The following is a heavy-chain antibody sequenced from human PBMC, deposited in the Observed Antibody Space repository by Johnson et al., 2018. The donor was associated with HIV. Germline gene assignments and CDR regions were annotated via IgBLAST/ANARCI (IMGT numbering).Heavy chain of an antibody. J-gene: IGHJ3*02. CDR2: IGTIGDT. CDR1: GFTFSTYD. D-gene: IGHD6-6*01. Sequence: DVQVVESGGGLVQPGGSLRLSCAASGFTFSTYDMHWVRQAPGKGLEWVSFIGTIGDTQYAGSVKGRFTTSRENAKNSLYLQMNSLRAEDKAVYYCTTLVYSSSPGGYGAFDIWGQGTMVTVSS. V-gene: IGHV3-13*01. CDR3: TTLVYSSSPGGYGAFDI.